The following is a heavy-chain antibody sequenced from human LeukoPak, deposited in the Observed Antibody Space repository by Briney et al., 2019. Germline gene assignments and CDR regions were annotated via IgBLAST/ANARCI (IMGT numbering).Heavy chain of an antibody. D-gene: IGHD1-26*01. Sequence: SETLSLTCTVSGVYVSSSSCYWGWIRQPPGKGLEWIGSIFYSGNTHYNPSLKSRVTVSLDTSKNEFSLKLSSVTPADTAVYYCAREEGATLFEYWGQGILVTVSS. CDR1: GVYVSSSSCY. V-gene: IGHV4-39*02. CDR3: AREEGATLFEY. J-gene: IGHJ4*02. CDR2: IFYSGNT.